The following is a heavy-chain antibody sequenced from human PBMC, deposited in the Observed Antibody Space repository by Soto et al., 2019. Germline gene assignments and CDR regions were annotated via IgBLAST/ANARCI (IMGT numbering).Heavy chain of an antibody. D-gene: IGHD3-22*01. J-gene: IGHJ5*02. V-gene: IGHV1-69*01. Sequence: QVQLVQSGAEVKKPGSSVKVSCKASGGTFSSYAITWVRQAPGQGLEWMGGIIPIFATANYAQKFQGRVTITADESTSTAYMELSSLRSEDTAVYYCARDRVHPYDKYNWFDPWGEGTLVTVS. CDR3: ARDRVHPYDKYNWFDP. CDR2: IIPIFATA. CDR1: GGTFSSYA.